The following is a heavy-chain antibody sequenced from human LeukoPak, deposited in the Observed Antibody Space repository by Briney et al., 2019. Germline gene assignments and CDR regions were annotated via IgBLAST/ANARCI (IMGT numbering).Heavy chain of an antibody. J-gene: IGHJ5*02. V-gene: IGHV4-4*07. Sequence: SETLSLTCTVSGGSISSYYWSWIRQPAGKGLEWIGRIYTSGSTNYNPSLKSRVTMSVDTSKNQFSLKLSSVTAADTAVYYCARDSITMVRGVIAEECFDPWGQGTLVTVSS. CDR2: IYTSGST. CDR3: ARDSITMVRGVIAEECFDP. D-gene: IGHD3-10*01. CDR1: GGSISSYY.